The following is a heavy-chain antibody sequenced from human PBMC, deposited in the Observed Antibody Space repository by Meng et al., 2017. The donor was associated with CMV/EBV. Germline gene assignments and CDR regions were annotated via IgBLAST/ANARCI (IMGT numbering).Heavy chain of an antibody. J-gene: IGHJ5*02. Sequence: ASVKVSCKASGYTFTGYYMHWVRQAPGQGLEWMGWINPNSGGTNYAQQFQGRVTMTRDTSISTAYMELSRLRSDDTAVYYCAREGVVPAAKKVGSWFDPWGQGTLVTVSS. CDR3: AREGVVPAAKKVGSWFDP. V-gene: IGHV1-2*02. CDR1: GYTFTGYY. D-gene: IGHD2-2*01. CDR2: INPNSGGT.